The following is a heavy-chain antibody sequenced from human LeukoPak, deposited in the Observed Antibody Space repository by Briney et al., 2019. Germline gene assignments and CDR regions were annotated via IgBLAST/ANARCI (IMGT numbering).Heavy chain of an antibody. D-gene: IGHD2/OR15-2a*01. CDR2: IIGSGDII. Sequence: GGSLRLSCSPSGFTFSSYEMNWVRQAPGKGLEWVSYIIGSGDIIYYADSVKGRFTISRDNAKNSLFLQMNSLTADDTAVYYCARERTTIVSGTTIGAYWGQGTLVTVSS. CDR1: GFTFSSYE. V-gene: IGHV3-48*03. CDR3: ARERTTIVSGTTIGAY. J-gene: IGHJ4*02.